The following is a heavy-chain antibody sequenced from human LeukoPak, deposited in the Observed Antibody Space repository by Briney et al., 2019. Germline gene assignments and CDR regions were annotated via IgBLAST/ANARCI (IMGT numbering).Heavy chain of an antibody. CDR1: GSSFTNYW. CDR2: IYPGDSDT. V-gene: IGHV5-51*01. J-gene: IGHJ5*02. D-gene: IGHD6-6*01. CDR3: ARTYSRSSNWFDP. Sequence: GASLQISSQGSGSSFTNYWIGWVRQMPGKGLEWMGIIYPGDSDTRYSPSFQGQVTISADKSISTAYLQWSSLEASDTAIYYCARTYSRSSNWFDPWGQGPLVTVSS.